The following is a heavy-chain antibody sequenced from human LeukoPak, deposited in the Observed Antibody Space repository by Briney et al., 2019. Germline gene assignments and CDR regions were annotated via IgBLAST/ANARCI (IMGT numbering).Heavy chain of an antibody. Sequence: SETLSLTCTVSGGSISSYYWSWIRQPPGKGLEWIGYIYYSGSTNYNPSLKSRVTISVDTSKNQFSLKLSSVTAADTAVYYCARERSSDSSSWLNWFDPWGQGTLVTVSS. V-gene: IGHV4-59*01. CDR2: IYYSGST. D-gene: IGHD6-13*01. CDR3: ARERSSDSSSWLNWFDP. CDR1: GGSISSYY. J-gene: IGHJ5*02.